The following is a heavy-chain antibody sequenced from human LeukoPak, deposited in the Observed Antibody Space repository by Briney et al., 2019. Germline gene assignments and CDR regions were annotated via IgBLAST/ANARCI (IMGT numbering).Heavy chain of an antibody. CDR2: INPNSGGT. CDR1: GYTFTGYY. CDR3: ARGWGVLRYFDWLLYRYQLSSVDYYYMDV. J-gene: IGHJ6*03. V-gene: IGHV1-2*02. Sequence: GASVKVSCKASGYTFTGYYMHWVRQAPGQGLEWMGWINPNSGGTNYAQKFQGRVTMTRNTSISTAYMELSSLRSEDTAVYYCARGWGVLRYFDWLLYRYQLSSVDYYYMDVWGKGTTVTISS. D-gene: IGHD3-9*01.